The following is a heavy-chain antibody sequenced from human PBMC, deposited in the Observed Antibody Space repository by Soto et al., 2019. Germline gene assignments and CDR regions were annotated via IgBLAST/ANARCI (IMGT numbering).Heavy chain of an antibody. D-gene: IGHD2-15*01. CDR3: ARAVSGVFDY. Sequence: TLSLTCAVSGGSISSGGYSWSWIRQPPGKGLEWIGYIYHSGSTYYNPSLKSRVTISVDRSKNQFSLKLSSVTAADTAVYYCARAVSGVFDYWGQGTLVTVSS. V-gene: IGHV4-30-2*01. J-gene: IGHJ4*02. CDR2: IYHSGST. CDR1: GGSISSGGYS.